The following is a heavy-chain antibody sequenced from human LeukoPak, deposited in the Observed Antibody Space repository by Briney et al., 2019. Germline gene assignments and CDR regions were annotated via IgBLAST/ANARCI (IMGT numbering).Heavy chain of an antibody. V-gene: IGHV3-21*01. CDR3: ARGEDIVVVPAAYYYGMDV. J-gene: IGHJ6*04. Sequence: GGSLRLSCAASGFTFSSYSMNWVRQAPGEGLEWVSSISSSSSYIYYADSVKGRFTISRDNAKNSLYLQMNSLRAEDTAVYYCARGEDIVVVPAAYYYGMDVWGKGTTVTVSS. CDR2: ISSSSSYI. D-gene: IGHD2-2*01. CDR1: GFTFSSYS.